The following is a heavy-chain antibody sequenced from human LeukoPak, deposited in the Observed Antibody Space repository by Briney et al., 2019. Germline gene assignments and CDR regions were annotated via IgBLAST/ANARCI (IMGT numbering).Heavy chain of an antibody. V-gene: IGHV3-21*01. CDR2: ISSSSSYI. Sequence: SGGSLRLSCAASGFTFSSYSMNWVRQAPGKGLEWVSSISSSSSYIYYADSVKGRFTISRDNAKNSLYLQMNSLRAEDTAVYYCARDSALQWLVPKSKFDYWGQGTLVTVSS. CDR3: ARDSALQWLVPKSKFDY. D-gene: IGHD6-19*01. CDR1: GFTFSSYS. J-gene: IGHJ4*02.